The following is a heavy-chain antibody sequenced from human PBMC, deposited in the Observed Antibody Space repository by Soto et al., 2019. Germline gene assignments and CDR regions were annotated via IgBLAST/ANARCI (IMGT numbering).Heavy chain of an antibody. J-gene: IGHJ4*02. CDR1: GGTFKSSA. CDR3: LLEGDGGDY. Sequence: QVQLAQSGAEVKKPGSSVKVSCKASGGTFKSSAINWVRQAPGLGLEWMGGIILVLTSPNYAQKFQGRVTITADDSTSTAYMDLNSLRSEDTAVYYCLLEGDGGDYWGQGTLVTVSS. V-gene: IGHV1-69*01. CDR2: IILVLTSP. D-gene: IGHD3-16*01.